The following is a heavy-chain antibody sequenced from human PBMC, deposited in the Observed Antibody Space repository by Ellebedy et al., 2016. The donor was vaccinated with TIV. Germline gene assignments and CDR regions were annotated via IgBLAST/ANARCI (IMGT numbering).Heavy chain of an antibody. CDR1: GFTFSSYE. D-gene: IGHD3-16*01. CDR2: ISGSARVT. V-gene: IGHV3-48*03. J-gene: IGHJ5*02. Sequence: PGGSLRLSCAVSGFTFSSYEMNWVRQAPGKGLEWVSYISGSARVTAYADSVKGRFTISRDNARTSLYLQMNSLRVDDTAMYYCARSYGARTSGPWGQGTLVTVSS. CDR3: ARSYGARTSGP.